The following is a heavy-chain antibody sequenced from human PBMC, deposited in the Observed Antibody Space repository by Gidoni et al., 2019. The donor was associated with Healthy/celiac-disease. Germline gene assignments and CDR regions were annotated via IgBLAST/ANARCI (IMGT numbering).Heavy chain of an antibody. CDR3: ARDLGVGAARPLGAFDI. Sequence: EVQLVESGGGLIQPGGSLRLSCAASGFTVSSNYMSWVRQAPGKGLEWVSVIYSGGSTYYADSVKGRFTISRDNSKNTLYLQMNSLRAEDTAVYYCARDLGVGAARPLGAFDIWGQGTMVTVSS. CDR2: IYSGGST. CDR1: GFTVSSNY. J-gene: IGHJ3*02. D-gene: IGHD6-6*01. V-gene: IGHV3-53*01.